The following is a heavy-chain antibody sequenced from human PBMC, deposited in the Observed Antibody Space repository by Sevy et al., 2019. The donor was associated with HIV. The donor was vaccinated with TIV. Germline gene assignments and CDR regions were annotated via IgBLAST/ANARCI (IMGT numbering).Heavy chain of an antibody. CDR1: GFTFSSYW. CDR3: ARVKAVAGTFDY. D-gene: IGHD6-19*01. V-gene: IGHV3-74*01. J-gene: IGHJ4*02. CDR2: INSDGSST. Sequence: GGSLRLSCAASGFTFSSYWMHWVRQAPGKGLVWVSRINSDGSSTSYADSVKGRFTISRDNAKNTLYLQMNSLRAEDTAVYYWARVKAVAGTFDYWGQGTLVTVSS.